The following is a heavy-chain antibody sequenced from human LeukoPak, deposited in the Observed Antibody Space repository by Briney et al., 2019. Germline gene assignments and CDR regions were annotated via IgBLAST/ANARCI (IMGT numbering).Heavy chain of an antibody. V-gene: IGHV1-8*01. J-gene: IGHJ5*02. CDR1: GYTFTSYD. CDR3: ARLFDYVWGSYRP. Sequence: ASVKVSCTASGYTFTSYDINWVRQATGQGLEWMGWMNPNSGNTGYAQKFQGRVTMTRNTSVSTAYMELSSLRSEDTAVYYCARLFDYVWGSYRPWGQGTLVTVSS. D-gene: IGHD3-16*02. CDR2: MNPNSGNT.